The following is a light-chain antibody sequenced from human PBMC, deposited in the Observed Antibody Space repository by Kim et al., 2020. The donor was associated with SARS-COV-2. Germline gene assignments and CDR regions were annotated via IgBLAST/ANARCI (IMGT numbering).Light chain of an antibody. J-gene: IGKJ5*01. Sequence: SPGEGVPLSCRASQSVRTNLAWYQLKPGQGPRLLIYRASTRATGIPVRFSGSGSGTEFTLTISSLQSEDFAVYFCQQYGSWPPITFGQGTRLEIK. CDR1: QSVRTN. CDR2: RAS. V-gene: IGKV3-15*01. CDR3: QQYGSWPPIT.